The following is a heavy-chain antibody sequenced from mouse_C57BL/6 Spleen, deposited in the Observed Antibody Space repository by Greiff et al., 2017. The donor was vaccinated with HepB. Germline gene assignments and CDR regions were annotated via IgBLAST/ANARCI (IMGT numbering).Heavy chain of an antibody. D-gene: IGHD3-2*02. Sequence: QVQLKQPGTELVKPGASVKLSCKASGYTFTSYWMHWVKQRPGRGLEWIGNINPSNGGTNYNEKFKSKATLTVDKSSSTAYMQLSSLTSEDSAVYSCARVWKAQATFAYWGQGTLVTVSA. CDR1: GYTFTSYW. CDR2: INPSNGGT. J-gene: IGHJ3*01. V-gene: IGHV1-53*01. CDR3: ARVWKAQATFAY.